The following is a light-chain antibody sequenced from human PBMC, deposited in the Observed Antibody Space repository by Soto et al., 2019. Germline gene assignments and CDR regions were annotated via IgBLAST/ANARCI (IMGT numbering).Light chain of an antibody. J-gene: IGKJ5*01. Sequence: DIPMTPSDSSPTASSGGKDNNTCRASQSITSYLNWYQQKPGKAPKLLIYAASSLQSGVPSRFSGSGSWTDFTLTIIRREHEDFSVDYCQQYGSSPITFGPGTRLEIK. CDR2: AAS. CDR1: QSITSY. V-gene: IGKV1-39*01. CDR3: QQYGSSPIT.